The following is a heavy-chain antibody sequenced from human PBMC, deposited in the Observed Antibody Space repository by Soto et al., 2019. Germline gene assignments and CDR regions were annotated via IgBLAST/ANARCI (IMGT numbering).Heavy chain of an antibody. CDR2: MSGSGDNA. CDR3: ARFFAAGTRGYPDS. V-gene: IGHV3-23*01. J-gene: IGHJ4*02. CDR1: GVIFSSYA. Sequence: EVQSWESGGGLVQPGGSLRLSCAASGVIFSSYAMSWVRQAPGKGLEWVSAMSGSGDNAYYADSVKGRFTIARGNSKNLLTLQMKSLRAEDTAIYYCARFFAAGTRGYPDSWGQGTLVTVSS. D-gene: IGHD3-3*01.